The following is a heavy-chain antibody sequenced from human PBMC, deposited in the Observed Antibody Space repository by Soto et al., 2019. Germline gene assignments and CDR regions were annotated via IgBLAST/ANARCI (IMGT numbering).Heavy chain of an antibody. Sequence: PSETLSLTCNVSGGSISNYYWTWVRQSPEKGLEWIGYMYYNGNVNYNPSLKSRVTISIDTSKNQFFLTLKSVTAADTAVYYCASGGNWFDPWGQGVLVTVSS. CDR1: GGSISNYY. CDR3: ASGGNWFDP. D-gene: IGHD3-16*01. V-gene: IGHV4-59*01. J-gene: IGHJ5*02. CDR2: MYYNGNV.